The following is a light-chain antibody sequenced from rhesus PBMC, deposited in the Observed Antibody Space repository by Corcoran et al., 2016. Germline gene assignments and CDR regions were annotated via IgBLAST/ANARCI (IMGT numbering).Light chain of an antibody. Sequence: TQSPATLSLSPGERATLSCRASQSVSSYLAWYQQKPGQAPRLHIYGASSRATGIPDRFSGSGSGTDFTLTISSLEPEDFAVYYCQQYSDWPALTFGGGTKVEIK. V-gene: IGKV3-42*02. J-gene: IGKJ4*01. CDR2: GAS. CDR1: QSVSSY. CDR3: QQYSDWPALT.